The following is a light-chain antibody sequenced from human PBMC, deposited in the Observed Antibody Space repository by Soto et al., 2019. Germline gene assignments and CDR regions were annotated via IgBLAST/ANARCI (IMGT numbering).Light chain of an antibody. CDR1: SVDIGDYNF. V-gene: IGLV2-14*01. J-gene: IGLJ1*01. Sequence: QSVLTQPASVSGSDGQSITISCTGSSVDIGDYNFVSWYQQRPGKAPKLMIYEVSYRPSGVSNRFSGSKSGTTASLTISGLQGDDEADYYCRSYTSSVTQGVFGTGTKVTVL. CDR2: EVS. CDR3: RSYTSSVTQGV.